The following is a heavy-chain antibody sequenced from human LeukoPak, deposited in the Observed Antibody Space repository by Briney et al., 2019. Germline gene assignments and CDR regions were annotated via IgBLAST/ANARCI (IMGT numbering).Heavy chain of an antibody. D-gene: IGHD3-10*01. Sequence: SETLSLTCAVYGGSFSGYYWSWIRQPPGKGLEWIGEINHSGSTNYNPSLKSRVTISVDTSKNQFSLKLSSVTAADTAVHYCAREVLLWFGELSYNWFDPWGQGTLVTVSS. J-gene: IGHJ5*02. CDR3: AREVLLWFGELSYNWFDP. CDR2: INHSGST. V-gene: IGHV4-34*01. CDR1: GGSFSGYY.